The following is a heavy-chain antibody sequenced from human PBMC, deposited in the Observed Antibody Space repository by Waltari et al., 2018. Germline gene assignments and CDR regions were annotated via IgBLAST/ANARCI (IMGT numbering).Heavy chain of an antibody. V-gene: IGHV3-48*03. J-gene: IGHJ4*02. Sequence: EVQLVESGGGLVTPGGSLRLFCAASGFTFRNYEMNWVRQAPGKGLEWVAYISSGASIIYYADSVKGRFTISRDNAKNSVYLQMSSLRAEDTAIYYCARGEGGANEYWGQGTLVTVSA. CDR3: ARGEGGANEY. CDR2: ISSGASII. CDR1: GFTFRNYE. D-gene: IGHD1-26*01.